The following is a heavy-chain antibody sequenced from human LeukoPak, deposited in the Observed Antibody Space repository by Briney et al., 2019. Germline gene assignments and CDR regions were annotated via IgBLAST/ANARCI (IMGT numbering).Heavy chain of an antibody. V-gene: IGHV1-2*02. Sequence: GASVKVSCKASGYTFTGYYFHWVRQAPGQGLEWMGWINPNSGGTNYAQKFQGRVTITRDTSISTAYMELSRLRSDDTAVYYCARDYCSGGSCYYQTVYFDYWGQGTLVTVSS. J-gene: IGHJ4*02. CDR3: ARDYCSGGSCYYQTVYFDY. D-gene: IGHD2-15*01. CDR2: INPNSGGT. CDR1: GYTFTGYY.